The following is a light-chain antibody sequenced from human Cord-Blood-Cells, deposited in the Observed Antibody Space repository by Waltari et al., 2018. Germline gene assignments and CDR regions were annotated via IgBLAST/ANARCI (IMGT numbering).Light chain of an antibody. V-gene: IGLV2-14*01. CDR2: DFG. Sequence: QSALTQPASVSGSPGQSITISCTGTSSDVGGYNYVSWYPQHPGKAPKLMIYDFGKRPSGFSSRFSGSKSGNTASLTISGLQAEDEADYYCSSYTSSSTWVFGGGTKLTVL. J-gene: IGLJ3*02. CDR3: SSYTSSSTWV. CDR1: SSDVGGYNY.